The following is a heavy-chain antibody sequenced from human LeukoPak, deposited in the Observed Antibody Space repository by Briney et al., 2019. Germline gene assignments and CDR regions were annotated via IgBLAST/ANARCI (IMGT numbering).Heavy chain of an antibody. D-gene: IGHD4-17*01. V-gene: IGHV3-48*03. Sequence: PGGSLRLSCAASGLTFSGYEMKLVRQAPGKGLVWVSYISTSGSSMFYADSVKGRFTISRDNAKNSLYLQMNSLRAEDTAVYYCARGDSLREGFDYWGQGTLVTVSS. CDR2: ISTSGSSM. CDR3: ARGDSLREGFDY. CDR1: GLTFSGYE. J-gene: IGHJ4*02.